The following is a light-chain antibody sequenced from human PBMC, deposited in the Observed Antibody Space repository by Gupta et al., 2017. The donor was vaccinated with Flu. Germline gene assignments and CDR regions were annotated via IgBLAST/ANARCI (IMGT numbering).Light chain of an antibody. Sequence: ITISCTGTSSDVGGYNYVSWYQQHPGKAPKLMIYEVSNRPSGVSNRLSGSKSGNTASLTISGLQAEDEADYYCSSYTSSSTLVFGGGTKLTVL. V-gene: IGLV2-14*01. CDR3: SSYTSSSTLV. CDR1: SSDVGGYNY. CDR2: EVS. J-gene: IGLJ2*01.